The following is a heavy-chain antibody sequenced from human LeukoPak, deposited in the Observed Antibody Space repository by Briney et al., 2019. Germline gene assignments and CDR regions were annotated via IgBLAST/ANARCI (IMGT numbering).Heavy chain of an antibody. CDR3: ARHYYDFWSGYFDY. CDR2: IYTSGST. V-gene: IGHV4-4*09. Sequence: SETLPLTCTVSGGSISSYYWSWIRQPPGRGLEWIGYIYTSGSTNYNPSLKSRVTISVDTSKNQFSLKLSSVTAADTAVYYCARHYYDFWSGYFDYWGQGTLVTVSS. J-gene: IGHJ4*02. CDR1: GGSISSYY. D-gene: IGHD3-3*01.